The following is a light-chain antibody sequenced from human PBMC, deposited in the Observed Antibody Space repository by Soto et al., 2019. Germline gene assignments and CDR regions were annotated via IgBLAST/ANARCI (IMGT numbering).Light chain of an antibody. V-gene: IGKV3-11*01. Sequence: EIVLTQSPATLSLSPGERATLSCRASQSVSSCLAWYQQKPGQAPRLLIYDASNRATGIPARFSGSGSGTDFTLTISSLEPEDFAVYYYQQRSNWPLFTFGPGTKVDIK. CDR2: DAS. J-gene: IGKJ3*01. CDR3: QQRSNWPLFT. CDR1: QSVSSC.